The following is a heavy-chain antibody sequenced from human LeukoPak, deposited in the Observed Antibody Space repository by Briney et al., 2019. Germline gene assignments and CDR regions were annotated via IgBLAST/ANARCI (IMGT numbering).Heavy chain of an antibody. CDR1: GGSFSGYY. Sequence: PSETLSLTCAVYGGSFSGYYWSWIRQPPGKGLEWIGEINHSGSTNYNPSLKSRVTISVDTSKNQFSLKLGSVTAADTAVYYCARRGGYSSSWYGYNWFDPWGQGTLVTVSS. V-gene: IGHV4-34*01. J-gene: IGHJ5*02. D-gene: IGHD6-13*01. CDR3: ARRGGYSSSWYGYNWFDP. CDR2: INHSGST.